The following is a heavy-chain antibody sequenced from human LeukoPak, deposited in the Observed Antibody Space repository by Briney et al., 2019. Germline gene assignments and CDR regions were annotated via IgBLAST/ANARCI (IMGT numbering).Heavy chain of an antibody. CDR2: IWYDGSNK. D-gene: IGHD3-10*01. J-gene: IGHJ4*02. CDR1: GFAITDHH. V-gene: IGHV3-33*08. CDR3: ARSNYYGSGSYYRLAGYFDY. Sequence: GGSLRLSCAASGFAITDHHMHWVRQAPGKGLEWVAVIWYDGSNKYYADSVKGRFTISRDNSKNTLYLQMSSLRAEDTAVYYCARSNYYGSGSYYRLAGYFDYWGQGTLVTVSS.